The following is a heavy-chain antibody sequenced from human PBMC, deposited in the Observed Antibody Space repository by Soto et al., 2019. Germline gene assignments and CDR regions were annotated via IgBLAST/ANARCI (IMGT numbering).Heavy chain of an antibody. CDR3: AKLLSTTGFGAFDY. V-gene: IGHV3-30*18. D-gene: IGHD3-16*01. CDR1: GFTFSTYG. Sequence: QVLLVESGGGVVQPGRSLRLSCAASGFTFSTYGMHCVRQAPGKGLEWVANISYDGRNKFYADSVKGRFTISRDNSKNTLYLEVNSLRAEETAVYYCAKLLSTTGFGAFDYLGQGTLVSVSS. CDR2: ISYDGRNK. J-gene: IGHJ4*02.